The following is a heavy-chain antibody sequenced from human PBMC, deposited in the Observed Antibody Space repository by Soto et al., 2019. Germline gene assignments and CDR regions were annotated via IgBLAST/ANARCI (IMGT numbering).Heavy chain of an antibody. CDR2: INAGNGNT. J-gene: IGHJ4*02. Sequence: WASVKVSCKASGFTFTTYAIHWLRQAPGQRPEWMGWINAGNGNTKYLDRFQGRVTITRDTSANIAYMELSSLRSEDTAVYYCARGNVVVVPPTVGAFGLDYWGQGTLVTVSS. CDR3: ARGNVVVVPPTVGAFGLDY. D-gene: IGHD2-2*01. CDR1: GFTFTTYA. V-gene: IGHV1-3*01.